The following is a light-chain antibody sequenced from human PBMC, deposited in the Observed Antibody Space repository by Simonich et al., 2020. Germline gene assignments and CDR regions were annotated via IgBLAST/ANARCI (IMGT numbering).Light chain of an antibody. CDR1: QSVSSD. Sequence: EIVFTQSPATLSLSPGARATLSCRASQSVSSDLAWYQPKPGQAPRLLIYDASNRATGIPARFSGSGSGTDVTLTISSLEPEDFAVYYCQQYYSTPYTFGQGTKLEIK. CDR2: DAS. V-gene: IGKV3-11*01. CDR3: QQYYSTPYT. J-gene: IGKJ2*01.